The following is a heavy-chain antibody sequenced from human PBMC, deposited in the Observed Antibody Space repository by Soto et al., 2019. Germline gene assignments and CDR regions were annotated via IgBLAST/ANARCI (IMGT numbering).Heavy chain of an antibody. CDR1: GCSSSIYD. V-gene: IGHV4-4*07. CDR2: INTSGST. J-gene: IGHJ6*02. Sequence: PSVTLSLNGTCSGCSSSIYDWSWLLQTAGKGLEWIGRINTSGSTNYNPSLKSRVTMSVDTSKNQFSLKLSPVTAADTAVYYCARDLSDVLMVYDHYGMDVWGQGTTVTVSS. D-gene: IGHD2-8*01. CDR3: ARDLSDVLMVYDHYGMDV.